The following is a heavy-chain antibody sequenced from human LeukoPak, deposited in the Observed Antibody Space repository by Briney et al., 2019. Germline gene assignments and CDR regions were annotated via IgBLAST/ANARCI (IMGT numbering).Heavy chain of an antibody. Sequence: AASVKVSCKASGYTFTSYGISWVRPAPGQGLELMGWISAFNGNTNYAQRLQGRVTMTTDTSTSTAYMELRSLRSDDTAVYYCAGATTYYYDSSGFDPWGQGTQVTVSS. J-gene: IGHJ5*02. CDR1: GYTFTSYG. CDR2: ISAFNGNT. CDR3: AGATTYYYDSSGFDP. V-gene: IGHV1-18*01. D-gene: IGHD3-22*01.